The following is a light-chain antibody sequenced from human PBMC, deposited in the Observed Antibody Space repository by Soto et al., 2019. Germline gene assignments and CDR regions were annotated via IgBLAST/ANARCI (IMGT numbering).Light chain of an antibody. CDR3: QQYDSSVT. CDR2: GAS. CDR1: QSVDSSF. V-gene: IGKV3-20*01. Sequence: EIVLTQSPGSLSLSPGERGTLSCRASQSVDSSFFAWYQQKPDQAPRLLIYGASNRATGIPDRFSGSGSGTDFTLTISRLEPEDFAVYYCQQYDSSVTFGQGTKVEIK. J-gene: IGKJ1*01.